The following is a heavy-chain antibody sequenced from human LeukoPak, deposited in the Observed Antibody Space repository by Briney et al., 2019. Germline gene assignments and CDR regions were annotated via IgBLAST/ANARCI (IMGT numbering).Heavy chain of an antibody. D-gene: IGHD3-10*01. CDR2: IIPIFGTP. V-gene: IGHV1-69*06. CDR3: ARDFRPPNAGSGNYERMFDP. CDR1: GGTFSSYA. J-gene: IGHJ5*02. Sequence: ASVKVSCKASGGTFSSYAISWVRQAPGQGLEWMGGIIPIFGTPNYAQKFQGRVTITAEKSTSTTYMELSSLRSEDTAVYYCARDFRPPNAGSGNYERMFDPWGQGTLVTVSS.